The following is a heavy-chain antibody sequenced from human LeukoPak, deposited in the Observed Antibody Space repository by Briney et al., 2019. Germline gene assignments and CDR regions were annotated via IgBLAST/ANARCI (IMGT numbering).Heavy chain of an antibody. Sequence: PGGSLRLSCAASGFTFSSYAMSWVRQAPGKGLEWVSAISGSGGSTYYADSVKGRFTISRDNSKNTLYLQMNSLRAEDTAVYYCATSDVPATAIRNYFDYWGQGTLVTVSS. CDR2: ISGSGGST. D-gene: IGHD2-2*02. CDR1: GFTFSSYA. J-gene: IGHJ4*02. V-gene: IGHV3-23*01. CDR3: ATSDVPATAIRNYFDY.